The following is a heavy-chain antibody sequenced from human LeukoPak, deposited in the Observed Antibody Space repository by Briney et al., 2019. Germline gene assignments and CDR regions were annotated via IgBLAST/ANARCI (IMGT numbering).Heavy chain of an antibody. J-gene: IGHJ4*02. CDR2: TRSDGNDK. Sequence: QPGGSLRLSCAASGFTFSSYAMHWVRQAPGKGLEWVAFTRSDGNDKYYADSVKGRFTISRDNSKNMLYLQMNGLRAEDTSVYYCAGDFDYWGQGTLVTVSS. CDR1: GFTFSSYA. CDR3: AGDFDY. V-gene: IGHV3-30*02.